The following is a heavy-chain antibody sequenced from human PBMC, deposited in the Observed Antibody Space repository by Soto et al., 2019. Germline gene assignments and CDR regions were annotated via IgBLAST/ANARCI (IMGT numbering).Heavy chain of an antibody. J-gene: IGHJ6*02. V-gene: IGHV6-1*01. CDR1: GDSVSSSSAA. CDR3: AGVVWFRGMDG. CDR2: TYYRSKWIH. D-gene: IGHD3-16*01. Sequence: SQTLSLTCDISGDSVSSSSAAWNWIRQSPSRGLEWLGRTYYRSKWIHEYTVSMESRITINPDTSKNQFSLHIYSVTPGDTAVYYCAGVVWFRGMDGWGQGTPVTVSS.